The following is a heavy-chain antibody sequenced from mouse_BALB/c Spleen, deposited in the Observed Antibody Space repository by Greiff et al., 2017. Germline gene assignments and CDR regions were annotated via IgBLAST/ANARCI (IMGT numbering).Heavy chain of an antibody. CDR2: INPSTGYT. V-gene: IGHV1-7*01. Sequence: VQLQQSGAELAKPGASVKMSCKASGYTFTSYWMHWVKQRPGQGLEWIGYINPSTGYTEYNQKFKDKATLTADKSSSTAYMQLSSLTSEDSAVYYCARADYDEGYAMDYWGQGTSVTVSS. CDR3: ARADYDEGYAMDY. CDR1: GYTFTSYW. D-gene: IGHD2-4*01. J-gene: IGHJ4*01.